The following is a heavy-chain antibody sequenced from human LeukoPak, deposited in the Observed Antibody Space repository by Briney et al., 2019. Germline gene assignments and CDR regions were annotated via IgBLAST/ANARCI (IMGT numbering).Heavy chain of an antibody. CDR3: ARATASYYFDY. CDR1: GGSFSGYY. V-gene: IGHV4-34*01. Sequence: SETLSLTCAVYGGSFSGYYWSWVRQPPGKGLEWIGEINHSGSTNYDPSLKSRVTISVDTSKNQFSLKLSSVTAADTAVYYCARATASYYFDYWGQGTLVTVSS. CDR2: INHSGST. J-gene: IGHJ4*02.